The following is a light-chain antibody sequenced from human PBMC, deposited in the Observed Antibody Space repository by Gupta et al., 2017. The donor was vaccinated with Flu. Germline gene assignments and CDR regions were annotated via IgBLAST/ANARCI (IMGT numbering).Light chain of an antibody. CDR1: QSVSNNY. CDR2: GAS. Sequence: GLVCLSPGERVTLSCRASQSVSNNYLAWYQQKLGQPPRLLIYGASNRATGIPDRFSGSGSGTDFTLTISRLEPEDFAVYYCQQFSSSPYTFGQGSKLEIK. CDR3: QQFSSSPYT. J-gene: IGKJ2*01. V-gene: IGKV3-20*01.